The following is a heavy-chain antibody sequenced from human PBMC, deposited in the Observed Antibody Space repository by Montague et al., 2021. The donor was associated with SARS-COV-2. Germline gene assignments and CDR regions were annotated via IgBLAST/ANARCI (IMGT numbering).Heavy chain of an antibody. J-gene: IGHJ6*03. CDR3: AKDNQWGFYYMDV. CDR2: ISWNSGSI. V-gene: IGHV3-9*01. D-gene: IGHD1-26*01. CDR1: GFTFGDYA. Sequence: SLRLSCAASGFTFGDYATHWVRQAPGKGLEWASGISWNSGSIGYADSVKGRFTISRDNAKNSLYLQMNSLRAEDTALYYCAKDNQWGFYYMDVWGKGTTVTVSS.